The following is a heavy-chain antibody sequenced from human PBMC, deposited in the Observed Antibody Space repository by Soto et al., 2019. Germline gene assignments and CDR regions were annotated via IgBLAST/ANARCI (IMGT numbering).Heavy chain of an antibody. CDR2: ISYDGSDK. V-gene: IGHV3-30*18. CDR1: GFTFSSYG. Sequence: GGSLRLSCAASGFTFSSYGTHWVRQAPGKGLEWVAVISYDGSDKYYADSVKGRFTISRDNSKNTLYLQMSSLRGEDTAVYYCAKDNQDTSGLDYWGQGTLVTVSS. J-gene: IGHJ4*02. D-gene: IGHD6-25*01. CDR3: AKDNQDTSGLDY.